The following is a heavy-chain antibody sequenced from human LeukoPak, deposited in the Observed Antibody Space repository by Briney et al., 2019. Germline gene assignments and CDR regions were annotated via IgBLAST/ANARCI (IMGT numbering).Heavy chain of an antibody. V-gene: IGHV5-51*01. CDR1: GYDFSGDW. CDR2: IYPGDSDT. Sequence: GESLKISCKGSGYDFSGDWIGWVRQMPGKGLEWMGIIYPGDSDTRYSPSFQGQVTISADRSITTAYLQWSSLKASDTAMYYCARLGYCRDGYCYSVDCWGQGTLVTVSS. CDR3: ARLGYCRDGYCYSVDC. D-gene: IGHD2-15*01. J-gene: IGHJ4*02.